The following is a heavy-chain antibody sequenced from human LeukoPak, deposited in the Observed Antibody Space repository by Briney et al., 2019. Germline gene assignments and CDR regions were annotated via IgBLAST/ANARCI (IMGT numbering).Heavy chain of an antibody. CDR3: ARGTFSSYYYGSGVWYFDL. Sequence: GGSLRLSCAASGFTFSSYSMNWVRQAPGKGLEWVSSISSSSSYIYYADSVKGRFTISRDNAKNSLYLQMNSLRAEDTAVYYCARGTFSSYYYGSGVWYFDLSGRGTLVTVSS. CDR2: ISSSSSYI. V-gene: IGHV3-21*01. CDR1: GFTFSSYS. J-gene: IGHJ2*01. D-gene: IGHD3-10*01.